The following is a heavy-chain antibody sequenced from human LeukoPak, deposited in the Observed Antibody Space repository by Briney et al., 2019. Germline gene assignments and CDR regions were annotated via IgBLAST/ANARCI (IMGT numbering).Heavy chain of an antibody. D-gene: IGHD6-13*01. V-gene: IGHV3-9*01. CDR2: ISWNSGSI. CDR3: AKYRVGVAAADFDAFDI. J-gene: IGHJ3*02. Sequence: PGGSLRLSCAASGFTFDDYAMHWVGHAPGKGLEWGSGISWNSGSIGYADSVKGRFTISRDNAKNSLYLQMNSLRAEDTASYYCAKYRVGVAAADFDAFDIWGQGTMVTVSS. CDR1: GFTFDDYA.